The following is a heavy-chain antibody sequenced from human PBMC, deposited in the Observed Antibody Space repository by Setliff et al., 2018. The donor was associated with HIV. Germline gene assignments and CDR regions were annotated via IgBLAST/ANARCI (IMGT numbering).Heavy chain of an antibody. V-gene: IGHV7-4-1*02. Sequence: GASVKVSCKASGYTFTSYAMNWVRQAPGQGLEWTGWINTNTGNPTYAQGFTGRFVFSLDTSVSTAYLQISSLKAEDTAVYYCARGQPYCGGDCYPPRGYYYGMDVWGQGTTVTVSS. CDR3: ARGQPYCGGDCYPPRGYYYGMDV. D-gene: IGHD2-21*02. J-gene: IGHJ6*02. CDR2: INTNTGNP. CDR1: GYTFTSYA.